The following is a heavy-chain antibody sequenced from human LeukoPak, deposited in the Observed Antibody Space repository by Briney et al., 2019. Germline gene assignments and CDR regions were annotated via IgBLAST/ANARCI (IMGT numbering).Heavy chain of an antibody. CDR1: GIPGRCQY. CDR2: IYSGGST. CDR3: AREGTHYDILTGYPNYDY. D-gene: IGHD3-9*01. V-gene: IGHV3-53*01. Sequence: GSLGTSWAAPGIPGRCQYMKLGRPAPREGVEWGSIIYSGGSTYYADSVKGRFTISRDNSKNTPYLQMNSLRAEDTAVYYCAREGTHYDILTGYPNYDYWGQGTLVTVSS. J-gene: IGHJ4*02.